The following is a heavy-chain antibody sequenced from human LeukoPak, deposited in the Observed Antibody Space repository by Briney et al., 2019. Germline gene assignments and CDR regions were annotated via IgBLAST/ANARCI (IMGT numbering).Heavy chain of an antibody. CDR2: IYNSGTT. J-gene: IGHJ4*02. V-gene: IGHV4-59*08. Sequence: SETLSLTCTVSGASISGYFWSWVRQPPGKQLEWIGYIYNSGTTAYNPSLKSRVTISADTSKNQFSLRLSSVTAADTAVYYCARWWDHYGGGWGFDYWGQGTPVTVSS. CDR3: ARWWDHYGGGWGFDY. D-gene: IGHD4-17*01. CDR1: GASISGYF.